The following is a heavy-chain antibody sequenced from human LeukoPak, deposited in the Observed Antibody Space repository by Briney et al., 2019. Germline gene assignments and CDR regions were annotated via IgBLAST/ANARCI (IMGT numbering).Heavy chain of an antibody. V-gene: IGHV1-18*01. Sequence: ASVRVSCKASGYTFTSYGISWVRQAPGQGLEWMGWISAYNGNTNYAQKLQGRVTMTTDTSTSTAYMELRSLRSDDTAVYYCAGDLLSSGWYYFDYWGQGTLVTVSS. D-gene: IGHD6-19*01. J-gene: IGHJ4*02. CDR3: AGDLLSSGWYYFDY. CDR2: ISAYNGNT. CDR1: GYTFTSYG.